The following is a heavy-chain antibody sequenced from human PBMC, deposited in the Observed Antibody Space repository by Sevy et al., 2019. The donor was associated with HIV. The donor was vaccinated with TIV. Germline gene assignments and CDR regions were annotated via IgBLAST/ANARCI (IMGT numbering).Heavy chain of an antibody. CDR2: IRSNANTYAT. V-gene: IGHV3-73*01. J-gene: IGHJ4*02. Sequence: GGSLRLSCAASGFTFSGSPVHWVRQASGKGLEWVGRIRSNANTYATEYAASVKGRFTISRDGSKNTAYLQMHSLKAEDTAVYYCTTWIQPTDYWGQGTLVTVSS. CDR3: TTWIQPTDY. CDR1: GFTFSGSP. D-gene: IGHD5-18*01.